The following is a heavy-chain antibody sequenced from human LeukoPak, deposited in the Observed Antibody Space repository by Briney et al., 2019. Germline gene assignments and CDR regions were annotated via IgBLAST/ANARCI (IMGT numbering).Heavy chain of an antibody. CDR3: ARGQAPGTTFTCGRRCNWFDP. V-gene: IGHV4-34*01. CDR2: INHSGSI. J-gene: IGHJ5*02. Sequence: SETLSLTCAVYGGSFSGYYWSWIRQPPGKGLEWIGEINHSGSINYNPSLKSRVTISVDTSKNQFSLKLSSVTAADTAVYYCARGQAPGTTFTCGRRCNWFDPWGQGTLVTVSS. D-gene: IGHD1-7*01. CDR1: GGSFSGYY.